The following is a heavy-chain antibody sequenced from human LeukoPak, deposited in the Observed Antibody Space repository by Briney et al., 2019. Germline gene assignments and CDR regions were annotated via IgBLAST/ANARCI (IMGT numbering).Heavy chain of an antibody. V-gene: IGHV7-4-1*02. J-gene: IGHJ4*02. Sequence: ASMKVSCKASGYTFTGYYMHWVRQAPGQGLEWMGWINTNTGNPTYAQGFTGRFVFSLDTSVSTAYLQISSLKAEDTAVYYCATFNPTGGLDYWGQGTLVTVSS. CDR1: GYTFTGYY. CDR2: INTNTGNP. CDR3: ATFNPTGGLDY. D-gene: IGHD7-27*01.